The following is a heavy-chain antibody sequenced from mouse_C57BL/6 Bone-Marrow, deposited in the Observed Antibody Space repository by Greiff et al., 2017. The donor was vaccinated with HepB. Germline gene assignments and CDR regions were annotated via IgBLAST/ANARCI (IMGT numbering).Heavy chain of an antibody. CDR3: AREIYYDYWYFDV. Sequence: QVHVKQSGAELARPGASVKLSCKASGYTFTSYGISWVKQRTGQGLEWIGEIYPRSGNTYYNEKFKGKATLTADKSSSTAYMELRSLTSEDSAVYFCAREIYYDYWYFDVWGTGTTVTVSS. D-gene: IGHD2-4*01. CDR1: GYTFTSYG. V-gene: IGHV1-81*01. J-gene: IGHJ1*03. CDR2: IYPRSGNT.